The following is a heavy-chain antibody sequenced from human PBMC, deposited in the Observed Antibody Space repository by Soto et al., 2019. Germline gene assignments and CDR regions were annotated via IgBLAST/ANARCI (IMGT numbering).Heavy chain of an antibody. V-gene: IGHV3-53*01. Sequence: PRGSLRLSCAASGFTVSSNYMSWVRQAPGKGLEWVSVIYSGGSTYYADSVKGRFTISRDNSKNTLYLQMNSLRAEDTAVYYCARARNYYYGMDVWGQGTTVTVSS. J-gene: IGHJ6*02. CDR3: ARARNYYYGMDV. CDR1: GFTVSSNY. CDR2: IYSGGST.